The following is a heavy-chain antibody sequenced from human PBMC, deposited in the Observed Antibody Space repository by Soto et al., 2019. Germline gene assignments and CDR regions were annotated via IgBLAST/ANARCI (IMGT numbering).Heavy chain of an antibody. V-gene: IGHV3-23*01. CDR1: GFTFSNYA. CDR3: AKDPTSNYYDSSGYYAMLFDS. Sequence: PGGSLRLSCTASGFTFSNYAMSWVRQAPGKGLQWVSTIKGSGGATYYRDSVKGRFTISRDNSENTLVLHMNSLGVEDTAVYYCAKDPTSNYYDSSGYYAMLFDSWGQGTLVTVSS. J-gene: IGHJ4*02. D-gene: IGHD3-22*01. CDR2: IKGSGGAT.